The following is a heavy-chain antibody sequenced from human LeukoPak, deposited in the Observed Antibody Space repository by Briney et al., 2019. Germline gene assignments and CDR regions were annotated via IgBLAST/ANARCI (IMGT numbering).Heavy chain of an antibody. D-gene: IGHD2-15*01. V-gene: IGHV4-59*01. CDR1: GGSISSYY. J-gene: IGHJ4*02. CDR3: AREGYCSGGSCYSGTLLFDY. CDR2: IYYSGST. Sequence: SETLSLTCTVSGGSISSYYWSWIRQPPGKGLEWIGYIYYSGSTNYNPSLKSRVTISVDTSKNQFSLKLSSVTAADTAVYYCAREGYCSGGSCYSGTLLFDYWGQGTLVTVSS.